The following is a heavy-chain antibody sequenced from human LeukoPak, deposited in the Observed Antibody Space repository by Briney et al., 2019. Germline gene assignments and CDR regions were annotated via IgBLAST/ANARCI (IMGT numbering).Heavy chain of an antibody. V-gene: IGHV4-59*08. CDR1: GGSISSYY. Sequence: SETLSLTCTVSGGSISSYYWSWLRQPPGKGLEWIGYIYYSGSTNYNPSLQSRVTISVDTSTNQFSLKLSSVSAADTAVYYCARHSKGGQHFDYWGQGTLVTVSS. CDR3: ARHSKGGQHFDY. J-gene: IGHJ4*02. D-gene: IGHD2-2*01. CDR2: IYYSGST.